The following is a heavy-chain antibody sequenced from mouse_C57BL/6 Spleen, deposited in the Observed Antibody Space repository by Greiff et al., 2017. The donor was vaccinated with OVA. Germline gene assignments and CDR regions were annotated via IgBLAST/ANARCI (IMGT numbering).Heavy chain of an antibody. Sequence: QVQLQQSGAELVRPGASVTLSCKASGYTFTDYEMLWVKQTPVHGLEWIGAIDPETGGTAYNQKFKGKAILTADKSSSTAYMELRSLTSEDSAVYYCTRRTMVPWGQGTLVTVSA. D-gene: IGHD2-2*01. V-gene: IGHV1-15*01. J-gene: IGHJ3*01. CDR3: TRRTMVP. CDR1: GYTFTDYE. CDR2: IDPETGGT.